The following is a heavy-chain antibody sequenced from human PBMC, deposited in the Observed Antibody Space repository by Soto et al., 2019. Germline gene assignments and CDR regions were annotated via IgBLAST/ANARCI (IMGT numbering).Heavy chain of an antibody. CDR2: ITAAGGT. V-gene: IGHV3-23*01. Sequence: EVQVLESGGGLVQPGGSLRLSCEGSGFTVSSHAMTWIRQAPGKGPEWVSTITAAGGTYYADSVKGRFAMSRDTSGTTLDLKMNSLGAVDTAAYYCAPPVFCCGGSCQDDAFAIRGQGTMVTVSS. CDR3: APPVFCCGGSCQDDAFAI. J-gene: IGHJ3*02. CDR1: GFTVSSHA. D-gene: IGHD2-15*01.